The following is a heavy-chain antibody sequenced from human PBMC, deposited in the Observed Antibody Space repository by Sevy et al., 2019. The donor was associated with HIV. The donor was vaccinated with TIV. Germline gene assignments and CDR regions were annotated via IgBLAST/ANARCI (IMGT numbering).Heavy chain of an antibody. CDR1: GFTFRSYS. J-gene: IGHJ6*02. CDR2: ISTESTYI. V-gene: IGHV3-21*01. Sequence: GGSLRLSCAASGFTFRSYSMNWVRQAPGKGLEWISSISTESTYIYYADSLKGRFTISRDNAKNSLFLQMNSLRAEDTAVYYCARINCTNGVCFQGYYYYAMDVWGQGTMVTVS. D-gene: IGHD2-8*01. CDR3: ARINCTNGVCFQGYYYYAMDV.